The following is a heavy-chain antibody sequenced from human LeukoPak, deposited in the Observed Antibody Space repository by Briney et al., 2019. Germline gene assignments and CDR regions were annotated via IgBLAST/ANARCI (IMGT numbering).Heavy chain of an antibody. CDR1: GYTFTSYY. J-gene: IGHJ6*02. V-gene: IGHV1-46*01. Sequence: ASVKVSCKAPGYTFTSYYMHWVRQAPGQGLEWMGIINPSGGSTSYAQKFQGRVTMTRDTSTSTVYMELSSLRSEDTAVYYCATTRFLEWSRTGYYYGMDVWGQGTTVTVSS. CDR2: INPSGGST. CDR3: ATTRFLEWSRTGYYYGMDV. D-gene: IGHD3-3*01.